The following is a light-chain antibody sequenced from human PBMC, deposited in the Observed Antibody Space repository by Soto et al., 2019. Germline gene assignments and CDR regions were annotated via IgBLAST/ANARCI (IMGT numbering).Light chain of an antibody. CDR1: QRISTY. CDR3: QQCYSSPRT. J-gene: IGKJ1*01. Sequence: DIQMTQSPSTLSAGVGDRVTITCRASQRISTYLNWYQQKPGKAPTLLIYAASSLQSGVPSRFRGGGSRTDFTLTINTLQPEDFATYFCQQCYSSPRTFGQGTKVEIK. V-gene: IGKV1-39*01. CDR2: AAS.